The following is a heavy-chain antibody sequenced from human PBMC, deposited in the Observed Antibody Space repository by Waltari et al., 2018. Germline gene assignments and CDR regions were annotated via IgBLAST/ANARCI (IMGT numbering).Heavy chain of an antibody. Sequence: YWGWFRQSPGKGLEWIGTIYYSGNTYYNPTLKSRVTISGDTSKNQFSLKLSSVTAADTAVYYCARHWKRNGYRFDPWAREPWSPSPQ. J-gene: IGHJ5*02. CDR1: Y. CDR3: ARHWKRNGYRFDP. V-gene: IGHV4-39*01. CDR2: IYYSGNT. D-gene: IGHD5-12*01.